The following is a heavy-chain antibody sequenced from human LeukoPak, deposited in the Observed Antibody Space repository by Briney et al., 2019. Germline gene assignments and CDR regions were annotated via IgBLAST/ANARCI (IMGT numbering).Heavy chain of an antibody. CDR2: INHSGST. D-gene: IGHD5-18*01. V-gene: IGHV4-34*01. CDR3: ARLKGYGDY. Sequence: PSETLSLTCAVYGGSFSGYYWSWIRQPPGKGLEWIGEINHSGSTNYNPSLKSRVTISVDTSKNQFSLKLSSVTAADTAVYYCARLKGYGDYWGQGTLVTVSS. CDR1: GGSFSGYY. J-gene: IGHJ4*02.